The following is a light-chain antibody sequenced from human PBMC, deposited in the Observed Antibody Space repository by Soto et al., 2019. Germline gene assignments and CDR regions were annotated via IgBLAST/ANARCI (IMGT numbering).Light chain of an antibody. V-gene: IGKV3-20*01. CDR3: QKYGGSIFP. Sequence: EIVLTQSPGTLSLSPGERATLSCRASQSVSSSYLAWYQQKPGQAPRLLIYGASSRAPGIPDRFSGSGSGTRFTLSLSKLEPEVFEVYYCQKYGGSIFPFGPGPKVDIK. J-gene: IGKJ3*01. CDR1: QSVSSSY. CDR2: GAS.